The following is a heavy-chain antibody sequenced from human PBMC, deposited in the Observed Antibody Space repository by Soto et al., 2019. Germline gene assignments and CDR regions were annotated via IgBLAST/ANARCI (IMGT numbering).Heavy chain of an antibody. CDR2: INHSGST. D-gene: IGHD3-10*01. CDR1: GGSFSSYY. V-gene: IGHV4-34*01. CDR3: ARGRGAYYYGSGSRAFYFDY. Sequence: PSEPLSLPGAVYGGSFSSYYWSWIRQPPGKGLEWIGAINHSGSTNYNPSLKSRVTISVDPSKNPFSLKLSSVTSADTAVYYCARGRGAYYYGSGSRAFYFDYWGQGTLVTVSS. J-gene: IGHJ4*02.